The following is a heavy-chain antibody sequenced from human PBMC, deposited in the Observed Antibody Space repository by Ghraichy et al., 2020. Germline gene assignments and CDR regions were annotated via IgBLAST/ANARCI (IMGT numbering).Heavy chain of an antibody. V-gene: IGHV3-21*01. Sequence: GGSLRLSCAASGFTFSSYSMNWVRQAPGKGLEWVSSISSSSSYIYYADSVKGRFTISRDNAKNSLYLQMNSLRAEDTAVYYCALGGLRYFDWLPSHYGMDVWGQGTTVTVSS. CDR2: ISSSSSYI. J-gene: IGHJ6*02. D-gene: IGHD3-9*01. CDR3: ALGGLRYFDWLPSHYGMDV. CDR1: GFTFSSYS.